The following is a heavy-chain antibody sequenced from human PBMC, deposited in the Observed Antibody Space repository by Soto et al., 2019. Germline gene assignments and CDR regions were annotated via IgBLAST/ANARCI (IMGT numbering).Heavy chain of an antibody. V-gene: IGHV1-8*01. CDR3: ARGGVFFFAAPTNPFDY. D-gene: IGHD3-10*01. J-gene: IGHJ4*02. CDR2: MNPNSGDT. CDR1: GYTFTSYD. Sequence: ASVKVSCKASGYTFTSYDINWVRQATGQGLEWMGWMNPNSGDTGYAQKFQGRVTMTRNTSISTAYMELSSLRSEDTAVYYCARGGVFFFAAPTNPFDYWGQGTLVTVSS.